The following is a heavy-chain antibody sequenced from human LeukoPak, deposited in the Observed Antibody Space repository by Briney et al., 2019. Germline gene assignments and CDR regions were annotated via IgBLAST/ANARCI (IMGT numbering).Heavy chain of an antibody. J-gene: IGHJ5*02. D-gene: IGHD3-9*01. Sequence: SETLSLTCTVSGGSISSSSYYWGWIRQPPGKGLEWIGSIYYSGSTYYNPSLKSRVTILIDTSKNQFSPKLNSVTAADTAVYYCARDYDILTGYTDWFDPWGQGTLVTVSS. CDR1: GGSISSSSYY. V-gene: IGHV4-39*07. CDR3: ARDYDILTGYTDWFDP. CDR2: IYYSGST.